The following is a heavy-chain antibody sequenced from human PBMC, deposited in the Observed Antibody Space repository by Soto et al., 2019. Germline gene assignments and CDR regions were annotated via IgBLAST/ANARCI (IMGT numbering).Heavy chain of an antibody. V-gene: IGHV4-31*03. CDR2: IYYSGST. D-gene: IGHD2-2*01. CDR3: AREDCSSTSCYHY. J-gene: IGHJ4*02. CDR1: GGSISSGGYY. Sequence: QVQLQESGPGLVKPSQTLSLTCTVSGGSISSGGYYWSWIRQHPGKGLEWIGYIYYSGSTYYNPSLKSRVTTSVDTSKNQFSLKLSSVTAADTAVYYCAREDCSSTSCYHYWGQGTLVTVSS.